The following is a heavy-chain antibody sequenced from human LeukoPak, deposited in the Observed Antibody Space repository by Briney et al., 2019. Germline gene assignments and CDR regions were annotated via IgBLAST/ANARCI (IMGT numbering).Heavy chain of an antibody. V-gene: IGHV3-15*01. CDR3: TTDPRRGYYFDY. D-gene: IGHD3-3*01. Sequence: GAPRLSCAVSGFTFSNAWMSWDRQAPGKGLEWVGRIKSNTDGGRTDSAAPVKGRFIISRDDSKNMLYLQMNSLKTEDTGVYYCTTDPRRGYYFDYWGQGTLVTVSS. CDR2: IKSNTDGGRT. J-gene: IGHJ4*02. CDR1: GFTFSNAW.